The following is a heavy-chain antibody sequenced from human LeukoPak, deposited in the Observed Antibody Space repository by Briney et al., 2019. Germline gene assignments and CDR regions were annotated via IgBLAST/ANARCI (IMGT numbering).Heavy chain of an antibody. CDR2: ISWDGGST. CDR3: AKVAVGATTPWNWYYCGMDV. CDR1: GFTFDDYA. V-gene: IGHV3-43D*03. D-gene: IGHD1-26*01. Sequence: GGSLRLSCAASGFTFDDYAMHWVRQAPGKGLEWGSLISWDGGSTHYADSVKGRFTISRDNSKNSLHLQMNSLRAEDTALYYCAKVAVGATTPWNWYYCGMDVWGQGTTVTVSS. J-gene: IGHJ6*02.